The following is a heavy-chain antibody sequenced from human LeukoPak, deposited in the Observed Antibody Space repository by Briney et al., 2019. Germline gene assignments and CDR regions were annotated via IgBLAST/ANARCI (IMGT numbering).Heavy chain of an antibody. D-gene: IGHD3-9*01. Sequence: PSVTVSCKASGYTLTSYDINGVRQASGQGLEWMGWISAYNGNTNYAQKLQGRVTMTTDTSTSTAYMELRSLRSDDTAVYYCARDRPQISLFTIRYFDSYYYYYGMDVWGQGTTVTVSS. CDR3: ARDRPQISLFTIRYFDSYYYYYGMDV. CDR2: ISAYNGNT. V-gene: IGHV1-18*01. CDR1: GYTLTSYD. J-gene: IGHJ6*02.